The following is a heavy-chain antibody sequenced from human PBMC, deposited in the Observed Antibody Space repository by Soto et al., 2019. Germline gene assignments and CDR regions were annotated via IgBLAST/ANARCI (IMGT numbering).Heavy chain of an antibody. Sequence: SVKVSCKASGGTFSSYAISWLRQAPGQGLEWMGGIIPIFGTANYAQKFQGRVTITADESTSTAYMELSSLRSEDTAVYYCATTILPIVVVTAIPGLRDAFDIWGQGTMVTVSS. CDR2: IIPIFGTA. J-gene: IGHJ3*02. D-gene: IGHD2-21*02. CDR3: ATTILPIVVVTAIPGLRDAFDI. V-gene: IGHV1-69*13. CDR1: GGTFSSYA.